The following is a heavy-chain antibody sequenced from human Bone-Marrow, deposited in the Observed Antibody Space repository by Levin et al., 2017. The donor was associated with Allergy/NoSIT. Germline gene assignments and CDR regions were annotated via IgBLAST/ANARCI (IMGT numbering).Heavy chain of an antibody. D-gene: IGHD6-19*01. CDR2: ISYGGTNK. Sequence: GGSLRLSCVASGFDFSSYGMHWVRQAPGKGLEWVAVISYGGTNKFYGDSVEGRFTVSRDDSKNTLFLEVDSLRVEDTAVYYCARDYLAVTGDNYFDYWGQGTLVTVSS. CDR3: ARDYLAVTGDNYFDY. J-gene: IGHJ4*02. CDR1: GFDFSSYG. V-gene: IGHV3-30*03.